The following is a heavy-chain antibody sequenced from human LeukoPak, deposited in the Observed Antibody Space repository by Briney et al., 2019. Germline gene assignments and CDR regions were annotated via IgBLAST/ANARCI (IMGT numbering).Heavy chain of an antibody. J-gene: IGHJ6*03. CDR3: ASGADYYDSSGYYRVGWGVYYMDV. CDR2: IYTSGST. Sequence: SETLSLTCTVSGGSISSYYWSWIRQPAGKGLEWIGRIYTSGSTNYNPSLKSRVTISVDTSKNQFSLKLSSVTAADTAVYYCASGADYYDSSGYYRVGWGVYYMDVWGKGTTVTISS. CDR1: GGSISSYY. D-gene: IGHD3-22*01. V-gene: IGHV4-4*07.